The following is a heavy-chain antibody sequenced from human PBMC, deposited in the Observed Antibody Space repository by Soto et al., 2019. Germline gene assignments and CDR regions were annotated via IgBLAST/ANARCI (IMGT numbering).Heavy chain of an antibody. CDR3: AKAPSSRSGWDGRAFDY. Sequence: EVQLLESGGGLVQPGGSLRLSCAASGFTFSSYAMSWVRQAPGKGLEWVSAISGSGGSTYYADSVKGRFTITRENSKNTLYLQMNSLRAEDTAVYYCAKAPSSRSGWDGRAFDYWGQGTLVTVSS. J-gene: IGHJ4*02. CDR1: GFTFSSYA. D-gene: IGHD3-3*01. CDR2: ISGSGGST. V-gene: IGHV3-23*01.